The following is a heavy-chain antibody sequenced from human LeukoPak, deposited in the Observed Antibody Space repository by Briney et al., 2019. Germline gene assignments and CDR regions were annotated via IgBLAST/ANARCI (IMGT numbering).Heavy chain of an antibody. J-gene: IGHJ4*01. CDR2: ISYDGSNK. V-gene: IGHV3-30-3*01. D-gene: IGHD6-19*01. CDR1: GFTFSSYA. CDR3: ARSRRIAVAGTLFYFDY. Sequence: GRSLRLSCAASGFTFSSYAMHWVRQAPGKGLEWVAVISYDGSNKYYADSVKGRFTISRDNSKNTLYLQMNSLRAEDTAVYYCARSRRIAVAGTLFYFDYWGQGTLVTVSS.